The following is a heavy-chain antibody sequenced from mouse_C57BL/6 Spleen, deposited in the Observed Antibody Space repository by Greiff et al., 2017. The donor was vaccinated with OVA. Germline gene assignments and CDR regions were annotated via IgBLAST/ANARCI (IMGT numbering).Heavy chain of an antibody. CDR1: GFTFSSYA. Sequence: EVQRVESGEGLVKPGGSLKLSCAASGFTFSSYAMSWVRQTPEKRLEWVAYISSGGDYIYYAATVKGRFTISRDNARNTLYLQMSSLKSEDTAMYYCTGGNYYFDYWGQGTTLTVSS. CDR2: ISSGGDYI. V-gene: IGHV5-9-1*02. D-gene: IGHD2-1*01. CDR3: TGGNYYFDY. J-gene: IGHJ2*01.